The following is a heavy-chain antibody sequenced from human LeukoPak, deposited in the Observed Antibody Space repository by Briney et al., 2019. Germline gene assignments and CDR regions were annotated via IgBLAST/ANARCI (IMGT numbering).Heavy chain of an antibody. CDR1: GYTVTNYG. J-gene: IGHJ4*02. V-gene: IGHV1-18*01. CDR3: ASNPCCSPAKCILFDF. CDR2: IGAYNGNT. Sequence: ASVKVSCKASGYTVTNYGVSWVRQAPGQGLEWMGWIGAYNGNTNYAQKLQGRVTMTTDTSTSTAYMELRSLRSDDTAVYYCASNPCCSPAKCILFDFWGQGTVVTVSS. D-gene: IGHD2-8*01.